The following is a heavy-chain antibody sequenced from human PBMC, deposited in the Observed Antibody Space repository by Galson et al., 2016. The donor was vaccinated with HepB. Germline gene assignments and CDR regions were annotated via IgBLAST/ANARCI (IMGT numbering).Heavy chain of an antibody. V-gene: IGHV1-18*01. Sequence: QSGAEVKKPGASVKVSCTPSGYYFLSFGLSWVRQAPGQGLEWMGWISTDSGNTKSPQKFQGRLIMTRDTSSGTAYMELRSLRPDDTAVYYCARDGDATTVPGDYYYGMDLWGQGTTVTVSS. D-gene: IGHD4-17*01. CDR1: GYYFLSFG. CDR3: ARDGDATTVPGDYYYGMDL. CDR2: ISTDSGNT. J-gene: IGHJ6*02.